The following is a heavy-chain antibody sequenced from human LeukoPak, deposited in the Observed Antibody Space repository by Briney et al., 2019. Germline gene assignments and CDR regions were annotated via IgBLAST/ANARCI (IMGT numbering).Heavy chain of an antibody. CDR3: ASIVATRLYAFDI. Sequence: SGTLSLTCAVSGGSISSSNWWSWVRPPPGKGLEWIGEIYHSGSTNYNPSLKSRVTISVDRSKNQFSLKLSSVTAADTAVYYCASIVATRLYAFDIWGQGTMVTVSS. CDR1: GGSISSSNW. J-gene: IGHJ3*02. CDR2: IYHSGST. D-gene: IGHD5-12*01. V-gene: IGHV4-4*02.